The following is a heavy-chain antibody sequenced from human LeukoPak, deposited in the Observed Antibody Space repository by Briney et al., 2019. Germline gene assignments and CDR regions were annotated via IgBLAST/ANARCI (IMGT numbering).Heavy chain of an antibody. CDR3: AGGGGIVVVPAH. D-gene: IGHD2-2*01. CDR1: GFTFSSYS. J-gene: IGHJ4*02. CDR2: ISSSSSYI. V-gene: IGHV3-21*01. Sequence: GGSLRLSCAASGFTFSSYSMNWVRQAPGKGLEWVSSISSSSSYIYYADSVKGRFTISRDNAKNSLYLQMNSLRAEDTAVYYCAGGGGIVVVPAHWGQGTLVTVSS.